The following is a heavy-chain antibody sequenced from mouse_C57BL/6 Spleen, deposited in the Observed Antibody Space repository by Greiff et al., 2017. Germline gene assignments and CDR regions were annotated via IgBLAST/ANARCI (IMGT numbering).Heavy chain of an antibody. D-gene: IGHD1-2*01. CDR3: ARRKITTAYWYFDV. CDR1: GYTFTSYW. J-gene: IGHJ1*03. Sequence: QVQLQQPGAELVRPGSSVKLSCKASGYTFTSYWMHWVKQRPIQGLEWIGNIDPSDSETHYNQKFKDKATLTVDKSSSTAYMQLSSLTSEDSAVYDCARRKITTAYWYFDVWGTGSTVTVAS. CDR2: IDPSDSET. V-gene: IGHV1-52*01.